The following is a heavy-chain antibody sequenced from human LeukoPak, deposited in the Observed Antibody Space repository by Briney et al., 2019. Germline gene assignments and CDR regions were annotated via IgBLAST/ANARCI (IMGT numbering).Heavy chain of an antibody. CDR2: ISTASSYI. CDR1: GFTFSSVS. D-gene: IGHD2-2*01. Sequence: GGSLRLSCAASGFTFSSVSMNWVRQAPGRGLWWVSSISTASSYINYADSVKGRFAISRDNAQNSLYLQMTSLRAEDTAVYYCARSEGYCSSASCDAYYYYMDVWGKGTTVTVSS. V-gene: IGHV3-21*01. J-gene: IGHJ6*03. CDR3: ARSEGYCSSASCDAYYYYMDV.